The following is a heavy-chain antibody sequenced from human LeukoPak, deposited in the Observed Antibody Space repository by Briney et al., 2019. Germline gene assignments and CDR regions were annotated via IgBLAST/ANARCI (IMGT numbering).Heavy chain of an antibody. V-gene: IGHV3-23*01. Sequence: GGSLRLSCAASGFTFSSYAMSWVRQAPGKGLEWVSAISGSGGSTYYADSVKGRFTISRDNSKNTLYLQMNSLRAEDTAVCYCAKDRRGSGAAAGFFDYWGQGTLVTVSS. D-gene: IGHD6-13*01. CDR1: GFTFSSYA. CDR2: ISGSGGST. CDR3: AKDRRGSGAAAGFFDY. J-gene: IGHJ4*02.